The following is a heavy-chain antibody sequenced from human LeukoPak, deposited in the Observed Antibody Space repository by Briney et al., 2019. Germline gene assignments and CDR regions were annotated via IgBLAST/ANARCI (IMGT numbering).Heavy chain of an antibody. CDR3: ARHSYGDDPFDY. D-gene: IGHD4-17*01. V-gene: IGHV4-59*08. J-gene: IGHJ4*02. CDR2: VYYSGST. CDR1: GGSMSSYY. Sequence: SETLSLTCTVSGGSMSSYYWTWIRQSPGKGLEWIGYVYYSGSTNYNPSLKSRVTISVDTSKNQLSLKLSSVTAADTAVYYCARHSYGDDPFDYWGQGTLVTVSS.